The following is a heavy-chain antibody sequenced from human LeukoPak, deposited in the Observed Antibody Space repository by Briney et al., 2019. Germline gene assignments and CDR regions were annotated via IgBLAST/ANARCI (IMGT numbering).Heavy chain of an antibody. CDR3: ARVRSAHSSSPPWFDP. V-gene: IGHV4-30-4*01. CDR1: VGSISRDDYY. CDR2: LYYSGSS. D-gene: IGHD6-13*01. J-gene: IGHJ5*02. Sequence: SETLSLTCTVSVGSISRDDYYWSWIRQPPGKGREWIGYLYYSGSSYYNPSLKSRVTISVDMSKNQFSLKLSSVTAADTAVYYCARVRSAHSSSPPWFDPWGQGTLVTVSS.